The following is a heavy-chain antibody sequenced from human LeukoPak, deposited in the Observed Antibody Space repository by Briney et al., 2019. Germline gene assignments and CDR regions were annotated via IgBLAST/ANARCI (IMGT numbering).Heavy chain of an antibody. D-gene: IGHD3-16*01. V-gene: IGHV3-64*01. CDR1: GFTFSSYA. J-gene: IGHJ4*02. Sequence: PGGSLRLSCAASGFTFSSYAMYWVRQAAGKGLEYVSSISSNGGGTYYANSVKGRFTISRDNSKNTLFLQMGSLRAEDMAVYYCARVTAGGVFDYWGQGTLVTVSS. CDR2: ISSNGGGT. CDR3: ARVTAGGVFDY.